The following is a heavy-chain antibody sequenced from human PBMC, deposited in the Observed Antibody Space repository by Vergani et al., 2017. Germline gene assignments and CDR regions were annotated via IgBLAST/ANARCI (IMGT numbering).Heavy chain of an antibody. CDR2: IIPIFGTA. V-gene: IGHV1-69*12. CDR3: ARESQQRVLEAGAYYYYGMDV. Sequence: QVQLVQSGAEVKKPGSSVKVSCKASGGTFSSYAISWVRQAPGQGLEWMGGIIPIFGTANYAQKFQGRVTITADESTSTAYMELSSLRSEDTAVYYCARESQQRVLEAGAYYYYGMDVWGQGTTVTVSS. D-gene: IGHD6-13*01. CDR1: GGTFSSYA. J-gene: IGHJ6*02.